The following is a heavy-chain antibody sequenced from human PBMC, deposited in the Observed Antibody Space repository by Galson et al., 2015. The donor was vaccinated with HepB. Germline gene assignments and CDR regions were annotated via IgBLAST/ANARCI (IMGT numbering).Heavy chain of an antibody. Sequence: SVKVSCKASGYTFTSYYMHWVRQAPGQGLEWMGIINPSGGSTSYAQKFQGRVTMTRDTSTSTVYMELSSLRSEDTAVYYCARRDRQRSSSTSNYYYYMDVWGKGTTVTVSS. V-gene: IGHV1-46*01. CDR2: INPSGGST. CDR1: GYTFTSYY. J-gene: IGHJ6*03. CDR3: ARRDRQRSSSTSNYYYYMDV. D-gene: IGHD2-2*01.